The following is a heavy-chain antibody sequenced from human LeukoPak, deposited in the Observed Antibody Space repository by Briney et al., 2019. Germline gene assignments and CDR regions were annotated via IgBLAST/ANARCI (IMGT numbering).Heavy chain of an antibody. Sequence: EASVKVSCKASGGTFSSYAISWVRQAPGQGLEWMGGIIPIFGTANYAQKFQGRVTITTDESTSTAYMELSSLRSEDTAVYYCARVPGTLAVTGGGFDYWGQGTLVTVPS. CDR1: GGTFSSYA. J-gene: IGHJ4*02. CDR3: ARVPGTLAVTGGGFDY. CDR2: IIPIFGTA. V-gene: IGHV1-69*05. D-gene: IGHD6-19*01.